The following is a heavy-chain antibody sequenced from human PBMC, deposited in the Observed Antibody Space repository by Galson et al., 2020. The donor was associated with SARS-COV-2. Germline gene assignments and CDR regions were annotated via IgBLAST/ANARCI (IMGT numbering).Heavy chain of an antibody. D-gene: IGHD6-19*01. CDR3: ARTAVAGSNLYYFDY. J-gene: IGHJ4*02. CDR1: GGSISSGSYY. V-gene: IGHV4-61*02. CDR2: IYTSGST. Sequence: SETLSLTCTVSGGSISSGSYYWSWIRQPAGKGLEWIGRIYTSGSTNYNPSLKSRVTISVDTSKNQFSLKLSSVTAADTAVYYCARTAVAGSNLYYFDYWGQGTLVTVSS.